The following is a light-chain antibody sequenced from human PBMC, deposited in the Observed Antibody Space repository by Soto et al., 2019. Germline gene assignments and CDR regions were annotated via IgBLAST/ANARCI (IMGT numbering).Light chain of an antibody. CDR1: QSISNY. V-gene: IGKV1-39*01. J-gene: IGKJ3*01. Sequence: DIQMTQSPSTLSASVGDRVTITCRASQSISNYLNWYQQKPGKAPKLLIYAASSLQSGVPSRFSGSGSGTDFTLIISSLQPEEFATYYCQQCYSTLFTFGPGTKVDIK. CDR2: AAS. CDR3: QQCYSTLFT.